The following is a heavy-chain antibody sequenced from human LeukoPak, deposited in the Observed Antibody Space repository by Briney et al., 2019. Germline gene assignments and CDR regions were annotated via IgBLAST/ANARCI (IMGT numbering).Heavy chain of an antibody. V-gene: IGHV1-18*01. CDR3: ARGVVTAIVEGYYYYMDV. Sequence: ASVKVSCKASGYTFASYGISWVRQAPGQGLEWMGWISAYNGNTNYAQKLQGRVTMTTDTSTSTVYMELSSLRSEDTAVYYCARGVVTAIVEGYYYYMDVRGKGTTVTISS. CDR2: ISAYNGNT. D-gene: IGHD2-21*02. J-gene: IGHJ6*03. CDR1: GYTFASYG.